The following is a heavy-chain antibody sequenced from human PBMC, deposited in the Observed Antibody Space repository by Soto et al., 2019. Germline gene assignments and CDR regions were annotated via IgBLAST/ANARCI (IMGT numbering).Heavy chain of an antibody. V-gene: IGHV3-53*01. CDR3: ARVRMLDIVVVPPMTPRSYYFDY. CDR2: IYSGGST. D-gene: IGHD2-15*01. CDR1: GFTFSSYA. Sequence: LSCAASGFTFSSYAMSWVRQAPGKGLEWVSVIYSGGSTYYADSVKGRFTISRDNSKNTLYLQMNSLRAEATAVYYCARVRMLDIVVVPPMTPRSYYFDYWGQGTLVTVSS. J-gene: IGHJ4*02.